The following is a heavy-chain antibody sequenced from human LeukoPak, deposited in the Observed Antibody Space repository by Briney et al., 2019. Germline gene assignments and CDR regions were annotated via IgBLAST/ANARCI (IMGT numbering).Heavy chain of an antibody. V-gene: IGHV3-30-3*01. CDR3: ASLKMSYSRIRPFDY. CDR1: GFTFSDYW. CDR2: ISYDGSNK. Sequence: GGSLRLSCAASGFTFSDYWMHWVRQAPGKGLEWVAVISYDGSNKYYADSVKGRFTISRDNSKNTLYLQMNSLRAEDTAVYYCASLKMSYSRIRPFDYWGQGTLVTVSS. D-gene: IGHD6-13*01. J-gene: IGHJ4*02.